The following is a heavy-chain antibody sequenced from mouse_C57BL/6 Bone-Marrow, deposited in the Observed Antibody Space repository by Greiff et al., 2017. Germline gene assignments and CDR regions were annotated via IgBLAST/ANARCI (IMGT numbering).Heavy chain of an antibody. CDR1: GYTFTSYW. J-gene: IGHJ4*01. V-gene: IGHV1-72*01. D-gene: IGHD1-1*01. Sequence: VQLQQPGAELVKPGASVKLSCKASGYTFTSYWMHWVKQRPGRGLEWIGRIDPNSGGTKYNEKFKSKATLTVDTPSSTAYMQLSSLTSEDSAVYYCARYPYYYGRAMDYWGQGTSVTVSS. CDR2: IDPNSGGT. CDR3: ARYPYYYGRAMDY.